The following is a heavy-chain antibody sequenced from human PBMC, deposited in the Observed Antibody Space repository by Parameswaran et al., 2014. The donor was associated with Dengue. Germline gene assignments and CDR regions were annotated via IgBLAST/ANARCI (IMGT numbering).Heavy chain of an antibody. CDR3: AKGPYSSSWQITDY. J-gene: IGHJ4*02. V-gene: IGHV3-23*01. Sequence: GSLRLSCAASGFTFSSYAMSWVRQAPGKGLEWVSAISGSGGSTYYADSVKGRFTISRDNSKNTLYLQMNSLRAEDTAVYYCAKGPYSSSWQITDYWGQGTLVTVSS. CDR1: GFTFSSYA. D-gene: IGHD6-13*01. CDR2: ISGSGGST.